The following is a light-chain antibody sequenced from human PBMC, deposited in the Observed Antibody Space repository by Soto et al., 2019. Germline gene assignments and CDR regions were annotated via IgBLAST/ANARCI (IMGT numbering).Light chain of an antibody. CDR1: QSVSGN. J-gene: IGKJ1*01. V-gene: IGKV3-15*01. CDR3: QQYTNWPRT. Sequence: EIVMTQSPATLSVSPGERATLSCRASQSVSGNLAWYQQKPGQAPRLLIYGASTRATGIPVRFSGSGSGTEFTLTISSLQSEDFAVCYCQQYTNWPRTFGQGTKVEIK. CDR2: GAS.